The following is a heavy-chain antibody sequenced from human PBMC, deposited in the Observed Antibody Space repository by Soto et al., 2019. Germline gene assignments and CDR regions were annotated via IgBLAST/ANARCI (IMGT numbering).Heavy chain of an antibody. J-gene: IGHJ6*02. D-gene: IGHD6-19*01. V-gene: IGHV4-34*01. Sequence: SETLSLTCAVYGGSFSGYYWSWIRQPPGKGLEWIGEINHSGSTNYNPSLKSRATISVDTSKNQFSLKLSSVTAADTAVYYCARNSRKYSRGWGLYYYYYYGMDVWGQGTTVTVSS. CDR3: ARNSRKYSRGWGLYYYYYYGMDV. CDR2: INHSGST. CDR1: GGSFSGYY.